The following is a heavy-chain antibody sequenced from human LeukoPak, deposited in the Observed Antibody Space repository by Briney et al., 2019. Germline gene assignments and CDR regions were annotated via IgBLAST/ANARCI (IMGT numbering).Heavy chain of an antibody. Sequence: GGSLRPSCAASGFTFSSYAMSWVRQAPGKGLEWVANIKPDGSEKYCVDSVKGRFTLSRDNAKNSLYLQMNSLRVEDTAVYYCARGDYYGSGTSFIDAFVIWGQGTMVTVSS. D-gene: IGHD3-10*01. J-gene: IGHJ3*02. CDR1: GFTFSSYA. CDR3: ARGDYYGSGTSFIDAFVI. V-gene: IGHV3-7*01. CDR2: IKPDGSEK.